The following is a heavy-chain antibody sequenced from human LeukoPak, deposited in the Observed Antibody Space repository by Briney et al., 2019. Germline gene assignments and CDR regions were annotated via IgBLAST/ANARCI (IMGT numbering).Heavy chain of an antibody. CDR1: GGSISSGDYY. V-gene: IGHV4-61*08. Sequence: SETLSLTCTVSGGSISSGDYYWSWIRQPPGKGLEWIGYIYYSGSTNYNPSLKSRVTISVDTSKNQFSLKLSSVTAADTAVYYCARDGTQSYDYVWGSYRFHGAFDIWGQGTMVTVSS. J-gene: IGHJ3*02. CDR3: ARDGTQSYDYVWGSYRFHGAFDI. D-gene: IGHD3-16*02. CDR2: IYYSGST.